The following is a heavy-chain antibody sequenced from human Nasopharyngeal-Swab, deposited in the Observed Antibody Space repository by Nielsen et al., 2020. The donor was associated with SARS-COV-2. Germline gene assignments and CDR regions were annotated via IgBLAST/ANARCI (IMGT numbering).Heavy chain of an antibody. V-gene: IGHV3-11*04. CDR2: ISSSGSTI. CDR3: ARGGLDSSSWYGYYFDY. J-gene: IGHJ4*02. D-gene: IGHD6-13*01. Sequence: SLKISCAASGFTFSDYYMSWNRQAPGKGLEWVSYISSSGSTIYYADSVKGRFTISRDNSKNTLYLQMNSLRAEDTAVYYCARGGLDSSSWYGYYFDYWGQGTLVTVSS. CDR1: GFTFSDYY.